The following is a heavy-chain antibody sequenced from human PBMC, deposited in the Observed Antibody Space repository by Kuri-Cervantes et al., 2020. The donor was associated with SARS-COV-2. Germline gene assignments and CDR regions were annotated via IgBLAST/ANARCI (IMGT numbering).Heavy chain of an antibody. CDR3: AKAFYDFSSGYANGGDYYYGMHV. CDR2: ISGSGGST. J-gene: IGHJ6*02. Sequence: ETLSLTCAASGVSFSSHAMSWVRQAPGKGLEWVSAISGSGGSTYYADSVKGRFTLSRDNSRDTLYLHMNSLRAEDTAVYYCAKAFYDFSSGYANGGDYYYGMHVWGQGTTVTVSS. CDR1: GVSFSSHA. V-gene: IGHV3-23*01. D-gene: IGHD3-3*01.